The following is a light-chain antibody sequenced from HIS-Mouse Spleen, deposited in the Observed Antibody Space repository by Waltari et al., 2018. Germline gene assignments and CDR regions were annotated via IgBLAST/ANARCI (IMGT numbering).Light chain of an antibody. CDR1: SSNIGSNY. V-gene: IGLV1-47*01. CDR3: AAWDDSLSGPV. J-gene: IGLJ3*02. Sequence: QPVLTQPPSASGPPGQRVTISCSGSSSNIGSNYVYWYQQLPGTAPKLLIYRNNPRPSGVPDRFSGSKSGTSASLAISGLRSEDEADYYCAAWDDSLSGPVFGGGTKLTVL. CDR2: RNN.